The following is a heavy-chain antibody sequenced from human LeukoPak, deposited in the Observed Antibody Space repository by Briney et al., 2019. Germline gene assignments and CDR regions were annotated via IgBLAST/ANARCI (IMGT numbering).Heavy chain of an antibody. Sequence: SETLSLTCTVSGGSISSSSYYWGWIRQPPGKGLEWIGSIYYSGSTYYSPSLKSRVTISVDTSKNQFSLKLSSVPAADTAVYYCARDVGGWFDPWGQGTLVTVSS. CDR2: IYYSGST. CDR1: GGSISSSSYY. CDR3: ARDVGGWFDP. J-gene: IGHJ5*02. V-gene: IGHV4-39*07.